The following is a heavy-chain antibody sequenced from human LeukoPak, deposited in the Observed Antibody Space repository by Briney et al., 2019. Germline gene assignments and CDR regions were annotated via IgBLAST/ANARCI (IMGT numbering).Heavy chain of an antibody. CDR3: ARGAPPRVLRGLDP. V-gene: IGHV3-9*03. CDR2: ISWNSGSI. J-gene: IGHJ5*02. CDR1: GFTFDDYA. Sequence: PGGSLRLSCAASGFTFDDYAMHWVRQAPGKGLEWVSGISWNSGSIGYADSVKGRFTISRDNAKNSLYPQMNSLRAEDMALYYCARGAPPRVLRGLDPWGQGTLVTVSS. D-gene: IGHD3-10*01.